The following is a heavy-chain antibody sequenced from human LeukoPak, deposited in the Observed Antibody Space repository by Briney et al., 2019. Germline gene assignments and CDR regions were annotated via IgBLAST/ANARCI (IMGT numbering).Heavy chain of an antibody. CDR1: GYTFTSYG. J-gene: IGHJ6*03. CDR2: ISAYNGNT. V-gene: IGHV1-18*01. Sequence: ASVKVSCKASGYTFTSYGISWLRQAPGQGLEWMGWISAYNGNTNYAQKLQGRVTMTTDTSTSTAYMELRSLRSDDTAVYYCARSPTTANFYYYYMDVWGKGTTVTVSS. D-gene: IGHD1-26*01. CDR3: ARSPTTANFYYYYMDV.